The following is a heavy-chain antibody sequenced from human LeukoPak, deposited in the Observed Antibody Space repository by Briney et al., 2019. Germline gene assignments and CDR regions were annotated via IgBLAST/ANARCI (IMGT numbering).Heavy chain of an antibody. J-gene: IGHJ6*03. CDR2: ISAYNGNT. D-gene: IGHD2-8*01. V-gene: IGHV1-18*01. Sequence: GASVKVSCKASGYTFTSYGISGVRQAPGQGLEGMGWISAYNGNTNYAQKLQGRVTMTTDTSTSTAYMELRSLRSDDTAVYYCARVGTNYYYYMDVWGKGTTVIVSS. CDR3: ARVGTNYYYYMDV. CDR1: GYTFTSYG.